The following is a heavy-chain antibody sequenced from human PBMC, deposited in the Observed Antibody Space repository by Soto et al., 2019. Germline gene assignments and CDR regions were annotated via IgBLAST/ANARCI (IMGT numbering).Heavy chain of an antibody. J-gene: IGHJ4*02. CDR3: VRGSDPYKCCF. CDR1: GASVNSGLYF. CDR2: VHPSGNI. Sequence: QVQLQESGPGLVKPSQTLSLTCTVSGASVNSGLYFWNWIRQVPGKGLEWIGHVHPSGNIDYNPSLKIRFTRSMDTSNNQGSLQLNSVTVADTAVYYCVRGSDPYKCCFWGQGTLVTVAS. V-gene: IGHV4-31*03. D-gene: IGHD2-15*01.